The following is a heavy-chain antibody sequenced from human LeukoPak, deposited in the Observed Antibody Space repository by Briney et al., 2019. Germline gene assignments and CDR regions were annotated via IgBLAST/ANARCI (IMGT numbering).Heavy chain of an antibody. V-gene: IGHV4-34*01. CDR2: INHSGST. D-gene: IGHD6-6*01. J-gene: IGHJ4*02. CDR1: GGSFSGYY. Sequence: SETLSLTWAVYGGSFSGYYWSWIRQPPGKGLEWIGEINHSGSTNYNPSLKSRVTISVDTSKNQFSLKLSSVTAADTAVYYCASRIAARRFDYRGQGTLVIVSS. CDR3: ASRIAARRFDY.